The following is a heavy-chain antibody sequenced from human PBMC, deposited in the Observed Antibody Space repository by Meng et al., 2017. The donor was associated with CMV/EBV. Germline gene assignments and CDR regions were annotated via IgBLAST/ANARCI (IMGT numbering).Heavy chain of an antibody. D-gene: IGHD3-22*01. Sequence: EVQLVESGGGLVKPGGSLRPSGAASGFTFSNAWMSWVRQAPGKGLEWVGRIKSKTDGGTTDYAAPVKGRFTISRDDSKNTLYLQMNSLKTEDTAVYYCTTPNYYDSSGYYYWGQGTLVTVSS. J-gene: IGHJ4*02. CDR1: GFTFSNAW. V-gene: IGHV3-15*01. CDR3: TTPNYYDSSGYYY. CDR2: IKSKTDGGTT.